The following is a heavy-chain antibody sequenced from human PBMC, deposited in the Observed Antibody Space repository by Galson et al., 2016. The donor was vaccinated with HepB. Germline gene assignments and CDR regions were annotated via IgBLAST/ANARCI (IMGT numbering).Heavy chain of an antibody. CDR1: GGSISSAGYY. Sequence: TLSLTCSVSGGSISSAGYYWSWIRQHPGKGLEWIGYIYYSGSTYYNASLKSRVTISVDSSKNQFSLKLSSVTAADTAVYYCARGTGPTNSNFDNWGQGTLVLVSS. D-gene: IGHD2-2*01. CDR2: IYYSGST. CDR3: ARGTGPTNSNFDN. V-gene: IGHV4-31*03. J-gene: IGHJ4*02.